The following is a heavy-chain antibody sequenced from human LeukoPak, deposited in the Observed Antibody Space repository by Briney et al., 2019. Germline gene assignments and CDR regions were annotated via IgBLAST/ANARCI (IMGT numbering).Heavy chain of an antibody. CDR3: ARHSGSYSNWFDP. CDR1: GGSISSSSYY. J-gene: IGHJ5*02. Sequence: SETLSLTCTVSGGSISSSSYYWGWIRQPPGKGLEWIGSIYYSGSTYYNPSLKSRVTISVDTSKNQFSLKLSSVTAADTAVYCCARHSGSYSNWFDPWGQGTLVTVSS. D-gene: IGHD1-26*01. V-gene: IGHV4-39*01. CDR2: IYYSGST.